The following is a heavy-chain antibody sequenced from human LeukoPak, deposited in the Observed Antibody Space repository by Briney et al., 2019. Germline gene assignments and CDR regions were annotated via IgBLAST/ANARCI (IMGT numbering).Heavy chain of an antibody. J-gene: IGHJ4*02. CDR1: GFTFSSYFW. CDR3: VRDLDLGGYSSFEY. CDR2: IKSDGSSS. D-gene: IGHD4-23*01. V-gene: IGHV3-74*01. Sequence: GSLRLSCAASGFTFSSYFWMHWVRQAPGKGLVWVSRIKSDGSSSTYADSVKGRFTISRDNAKNSLYLQMNSLRAEDTAVYYCVRDLDLGGYSSFEYWGQGTLVTVSS.